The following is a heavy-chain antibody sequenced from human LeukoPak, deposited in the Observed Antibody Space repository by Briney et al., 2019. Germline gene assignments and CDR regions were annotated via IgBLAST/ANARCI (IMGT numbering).Heavy chain of an antibody. V-gene: IGHV1-8*01. CDR2: MSPNSGNT. Sequence: ASVKVSFKGAGYTFTSCDISWVRQATGQGLEWMGCMSPNSGNTGYAQKFQGRVIMTRNTSIRTAYMELSSLRSEDTAVYYCARGRHNNCWGQGTMVTVSS. CDR1: GYTFTSCD. CDR3: ARGRHNNC. D-gene: IGHD1-1*01. J-gene: IGHJ3*01.